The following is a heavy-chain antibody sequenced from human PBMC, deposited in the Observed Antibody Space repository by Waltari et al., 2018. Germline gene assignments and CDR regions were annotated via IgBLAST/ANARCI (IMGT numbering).Heavy chain of an antibody. Sequence: QVQVLQSGAEVKQPGASVKISCQVSGYPFNNFAVHWVRLAPGQKFEWLGWVNVGVGSTKTSQKFNDRLTFTKDTSATTVYMELRGLTSQDTAVYYCATRHLLQGLVETAYWGQGTQVNVST. D-gene: IGHD1-26*01. V-gene: IGHV1-3*01. CDR3: ATRHLLQGLVETAY. CDR1: GYPFNNFA. CDR2: VNVGVGST. J-gene: IGHJ4*02.